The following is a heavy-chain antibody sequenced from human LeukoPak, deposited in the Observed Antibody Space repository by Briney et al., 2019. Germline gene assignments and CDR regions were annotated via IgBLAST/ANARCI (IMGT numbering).Heavy chain of an antibody. Sequence: SHTLSLTSTVSGGSISSYDCTWIRQPPGKGLDRNGYIYYSGSTDYNPSLKSRVTISVDTSKNQFSLKLSSVTAADTAVYYCARASRDGYKYAAFDIWGQGTMVTVSS. CDR1: GGSISSYD. CDR2: IYYSGST. J-gene: IGHJ3*02. V-gene: IGHV4-59*01. CDR3: ARASRDGYKYAAFDI. D-gene: IGHD5-24*01.